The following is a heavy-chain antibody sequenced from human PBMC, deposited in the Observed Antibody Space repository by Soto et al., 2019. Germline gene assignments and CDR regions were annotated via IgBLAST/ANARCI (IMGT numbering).Heavy chain of an antibody. D-gene: IGHD3-10*01. V-gene: IGHV1-69*02. J-gene: IGHJ4*02. CDR2: IIPIPSMS. CDR1: GGTFSSYT. CDR3: ARSYGSGSRPFDY. Sequence: QVQLVQSGAEVKNPGASVRVSCKASGGTFSSYTLNWVRQAPGQELEWMGRIIPIPSMSTYAQKFQGRVSIIADKSTTTAYMTLSSLRSDDTAIYYCARSYGSGSRPFDYWGQGTLVTVSS.